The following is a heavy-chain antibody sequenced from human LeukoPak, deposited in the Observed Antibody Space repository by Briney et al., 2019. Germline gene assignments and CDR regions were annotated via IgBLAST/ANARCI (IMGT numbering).Heavy chain of an antibody. CDR2: IYYSGST. J-gene: IGHJ5*02. V-gene: IGHV4-39*01. D-gene: IGHD3-3*01. CDR3: ARGTRPIFGVVITWFDP. Sequence: SETLSLTCTVSGGSISSSSYYWGWIRQPPGKGLEWIGSIYYSGSTYYNPSLKSRVTISVDTSKNQFSLKLSSVTAADTAVYYCARGTRPIFGVVITWFDPWGQGTLVTVSS. CDR1: GGSISSSSYY.